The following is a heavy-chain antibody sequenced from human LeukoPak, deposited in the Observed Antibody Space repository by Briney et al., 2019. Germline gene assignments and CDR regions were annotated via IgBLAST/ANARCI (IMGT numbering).Heavy chain of an antibody. J-gene: IGHJ4*02. CDR3: ARVRSGITGTTSLDY. D-gene: IGHD1-7*01. CDR1: GFTFSSYA. Sequence: GGSLRLSCAASGFTFSSYAMHWVRQAPGKGLEWVAIISYDGSNKYYADSVKGRFTISRDNSKNTLYLQMSSLRAEDTAVYYCARVRSGITGTTSLDYWGQGTLVTVSS. V-gene: IGHV3-30*04. CDR2: ISYDGSNK.